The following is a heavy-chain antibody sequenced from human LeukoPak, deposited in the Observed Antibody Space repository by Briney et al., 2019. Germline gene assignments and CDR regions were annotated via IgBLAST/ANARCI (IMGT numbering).Heavy chain of an antibody. CDR2: IYYSGST. J-gene: IGHJ6*02. Sequence: SETLSLTCTVSGGSISSSSYYWGWIRQHPGKGLEWIGYIYYSGSTYYNPSLKSRVTISVDTSKNQFSLKLSSVTAADTAVYYCAREAGNTAVGDGMDVWGQGTTVTVSS. D-gene: IGHD5-18*01. CDR3: AREAGNTAVGDGMDV. V-gene: IGHV4-31*03. CDR1: GGSISSSSYY.